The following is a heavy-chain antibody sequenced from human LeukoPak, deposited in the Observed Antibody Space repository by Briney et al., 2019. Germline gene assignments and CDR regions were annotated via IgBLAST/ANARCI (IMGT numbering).Heavy chain of an antibody. V-gene: IGHV1-2*02. CDR3: ARSSSVTIPGYYFDN. D-gene: IGHD2-21*01. J-gene: IGHJ4*02. CDR2: INPKSGDA. Sequence: ASVKVSCKASGYTFTGYYLHWVRLAPGQGLDWMGWINPKSGDANYAQKFQGRVTMTRDTSISTAYMEMSSLRSDDTAVYYCARSSSVTIPGYYFDNWGQGTLVTVSS. CDR1: GYTFTGYY.